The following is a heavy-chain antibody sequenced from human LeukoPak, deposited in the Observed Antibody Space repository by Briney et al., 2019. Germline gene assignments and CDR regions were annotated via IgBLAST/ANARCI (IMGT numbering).Heavy chain of an antibody. CDR1: GGSISSYY. CDR2: IYYSGST. CDR3: ARFRVAFVGLDI. J-gene: IGHJ3*02. D-gene: IGHD1-26*01. Sequence: PSETLSLTSNVSGGSISSYYWSWIRQPPGMGLEWIGYIYYSGSTNYNPSLESRVIISVDTSKNQFSLKLNSVTAADTAVYYCARFRVAFVGLDIWGQGTMVTVSS. V-gene: IGHV4-59*01.